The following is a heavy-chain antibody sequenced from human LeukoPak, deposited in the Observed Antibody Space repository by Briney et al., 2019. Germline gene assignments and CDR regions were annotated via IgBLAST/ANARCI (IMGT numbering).Heavy chain of an antibody. D-gene: IGHD1-26*01. Sequence: GRSLRLSCSGSGFTFCDYAVSWVPQAPGKGLEWVGFIRSKAYGGTTEYAASVKGRFAISRDDSKSIAYLQMNSLKTEDTAVDYCTRGQLGATKYWGQGTLVTVSS. CDR2: IRSKAYGGTT. J-gene: IGHJ4*02. CDR1: GFTFCDYA. CDR3: TRGQLGATKY. V-gene: IGHV3-49*04.